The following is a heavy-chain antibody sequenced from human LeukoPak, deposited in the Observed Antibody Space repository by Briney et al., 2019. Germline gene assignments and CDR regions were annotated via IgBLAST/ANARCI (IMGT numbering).Heavy chain of an antibody. J-gene: IGHJ6*03. Sequence: GASVKVSCKASGYTFTGYYMHWVRQAPGQGLEWMGWINPNSGGTNYAQKFQGRVTMTRDTSISTAYMELSRLRSDDTAVYYCARIWNPSSLLGFYYYYYMDVWGKGTTVTVSS. CDR1: GYTFTGYY. V-gene: IGHV1-2*02. CDR2: INPNSGGT. CDR3: ARIWNPSSLLGFYYYYYMDV. D-gene: IGHD1-1*01.